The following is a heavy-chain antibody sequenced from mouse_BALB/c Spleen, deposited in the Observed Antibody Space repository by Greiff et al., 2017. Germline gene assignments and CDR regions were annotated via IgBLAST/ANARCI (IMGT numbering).Heavy chain of an antibody. J-gene: IGHJ1*01. CDR2: ISSGGST. CDR3: ARVYYKEGYWYFDV. CDR1: GFTFSSYA. V-gene: IGHV5-6-5*01. D-gene: IGHD2-1*01. Sequence: EVQVVESGGGLVKPGGSLKLSCAASGFTFSSYAMSWVRQTPEKRLEWVASISSGGSTYYPDSVKGRFTISRDNARNILYLQMSSLRSEDTAMYYCARVYYKEGYWYFDVWGAGTTVTVSS.